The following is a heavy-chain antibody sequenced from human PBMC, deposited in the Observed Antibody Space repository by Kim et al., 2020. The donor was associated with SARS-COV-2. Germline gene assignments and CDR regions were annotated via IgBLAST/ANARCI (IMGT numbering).Heavy chain of an antibody. CDR2: ISGSGGST. J-gene: IGHJ6*03. CDR3: AKVLDLQRVYYYYYYMDV. CDR1: GFTFSSYA. D-gene: IGHD6-25*01. Sequence: GGSLRLSCAASGFTFSSYAMSWVRQAPGKGLEWVSAISGSGGSTYYADSVKGRFTISRDNSKNTLYLQMNSLRAEDTAVYYCAKVLDLQRVYYYYYYMDVWGKGTTVTVSS. V-gene: IGHV3-23*01.